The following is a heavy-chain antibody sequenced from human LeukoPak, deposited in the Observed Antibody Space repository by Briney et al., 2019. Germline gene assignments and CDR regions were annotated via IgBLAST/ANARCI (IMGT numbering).Heavy chain of an antibody. V-gene: IGHV4-4*02. CDR3: ARGGGSSGYYLDY. CDR2: IYHSGNI. J-gene: IGHJ4*02. Sequence: SETLSLTCAVSGGSITSSFWWSWVRQPPGKGLEWIGEIYHSGNINFNPALKSRVTMSVDKSKNQFSLKLTSVTAADTAVYYCARGGGSSGYYLDYWGQGTLVTVSS. D-gene: IGHD3-22*01. CDR1: GGSITSSFW.